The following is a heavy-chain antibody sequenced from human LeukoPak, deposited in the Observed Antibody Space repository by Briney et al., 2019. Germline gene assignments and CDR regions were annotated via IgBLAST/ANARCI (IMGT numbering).Heavy chain of an antibody. V-gene: IGHV3-66*01. J-gene: IGHJ4*02. D-gene: IGHD2-21*02. Sequence: GGSLRLSCAASGFTVSANHMSWVRQAPGKGLEWVSIIYSGGNTYYAASVKGRFTISRDNSRNTLYLQMNSLRVEDTAVYYCARDDSSDGDCYVYWGQGTLVTVSS. CDR1: GFTVSANH. CDR3: ARDDSSDGDCYVY. CDR2: IYSGGNT.